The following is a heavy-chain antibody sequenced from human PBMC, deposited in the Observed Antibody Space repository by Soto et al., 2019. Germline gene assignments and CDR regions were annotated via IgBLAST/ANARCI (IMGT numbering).Heavy chain of an antibody. D-gene: IGHD3-10*01. CDR1: EFTFSDYW. CDR3: ARGLKGFYGSDY. Sequence: EVQLVESGGGLIQPGGSLRLSCAASEFTFSDYWMHWVRQAPGKGLVWVSRIKYDATTTNYADSVRGRFTISRDNAKNTVYLQVDSLRADDTGVYFCARGLKGFYGSDYWGQGTLVTVSS. J-gene: IGHJ4*02. CDR2: IKYDATTT. V-gene: IGHV3-74*01.